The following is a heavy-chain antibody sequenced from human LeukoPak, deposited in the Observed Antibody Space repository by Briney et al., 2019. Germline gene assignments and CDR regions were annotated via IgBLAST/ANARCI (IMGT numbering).Heavy chain of an antibody. Sequence: SETLSLTCTVSGGSISRSIYFWGWIRQPPGKGLEWTGDISDSGSTYYSPSLKSRVTISVDTSRNQFSLNLNSVTATDTAVYYCARHGQGLRYFDWMSFDSWGQGAPVTVSS. V-gene: IGHV4-39*01. CDR2: ISDSGST. CDR3: ARHGQGLRYFDWMSFDS. CDR1: GGSISRSIYF. J-gene: IGHJ4*02. D-gene: IGHD3-9*01.